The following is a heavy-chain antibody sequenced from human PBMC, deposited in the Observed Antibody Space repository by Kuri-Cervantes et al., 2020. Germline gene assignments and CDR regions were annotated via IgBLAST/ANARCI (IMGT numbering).Heavy chain of an antibody. J-gene: IGHJ5*02. D-gene: IGHD6-19*01. V-gene: IGHV3-33*01. CDR1: ELIFGDHY. CDR3: ARGTGIAVAGIMFS. CDR2: IWYDGSNK. Sequence: GESLKISCAAAELIFGDHYMDWVRQARGKGLELVSVIWYDGSNKYYADSEKGRFTISRDNSKNTLYLQMNSLRAEDTAVYYCARGTGIAVAGIMFSWGQGTLVTVSS.